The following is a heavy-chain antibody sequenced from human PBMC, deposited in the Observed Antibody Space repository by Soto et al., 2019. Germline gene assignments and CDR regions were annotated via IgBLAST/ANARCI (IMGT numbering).Heavy chain of an antibody. CDR1: NGSIINYY. J-gene: IGHJ6*02. CDR2: IYYSGST. V-gene: IGHV4-59*08. Sequence: SETLSLTCTVSNGSIINYYWSWIRQPPGKGLEWIGYIYYSGSTNYNPSLKSRVTISVDTSKDQFSLKLSSVTAADTAVYYCARCDYGYGMDVWGQGTTVTVSS. D-gene: IGHD4-17*01. CDR3: ARCDYGYGMDV.